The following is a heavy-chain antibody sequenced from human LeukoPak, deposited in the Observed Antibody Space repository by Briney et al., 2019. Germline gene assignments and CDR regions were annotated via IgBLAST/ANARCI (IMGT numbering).Heavy chain of an antibody. CDR2: IYYSGST. CDR3: ASGFWSDY. Sequence: SETLSLTCTVSGGSISSSSYYWGWIRQPPGKGLEWIGSIYYSGSTYYNPSLKSRVTISVDTSKNQFSLKLSSVTAADTAVYYCASGFWSDYWGQGTLVTASS. CDR1: GGSISSSSYY. D-gene: IGHD3-3*01. V-gene: IGHV4-39*01. J-gene: IGHJ4*02.